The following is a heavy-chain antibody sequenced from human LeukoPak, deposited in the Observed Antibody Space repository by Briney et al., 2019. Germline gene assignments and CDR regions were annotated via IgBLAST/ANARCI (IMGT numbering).Heavy chain of an antibody. CDR3: ARDYGPYPGCSWFDP. D-gene: IGHD2-21*01. Sequence: ASVKVSCKASGYTFTGYYMHWVRQAPGQGLEWMGRINPNSGGTNYAQKFQGRVTTTRDTSISTAYMELSRLRSDDTAVYYCARDYGPYPGCSWFDPWGQGTLVTVSS. V-gene: IGHV1-2*06. CDR2: INPNSGGT. CDR1: GYTFTGYY. J-gene: IGHJ5*02.